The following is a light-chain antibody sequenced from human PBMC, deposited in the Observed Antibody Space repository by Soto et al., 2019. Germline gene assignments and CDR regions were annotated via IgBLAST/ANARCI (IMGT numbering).Light chain of an antibody. CDR1: NSDVGTYNL. Sequence: QSALTQPASVSGSPGQSITISCTGTNSDVGTYNLVSWYQQHPGKAPKLMTYEGTKRPSGVSNRFSGSNSGNTASLTISGLHAEDEADYYCYSYAGSGTYVFGTGTKLTVL. CDR3: YSYAGSGTYV. V-gene: IGLV2-23*01. J-gene: IGLJ1*01. CDR2: EGT.